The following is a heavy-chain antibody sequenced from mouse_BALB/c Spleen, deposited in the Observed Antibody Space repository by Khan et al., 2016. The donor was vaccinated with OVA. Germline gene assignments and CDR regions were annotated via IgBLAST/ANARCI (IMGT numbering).Heavy chain of an antibody. Sequence: VQLKESGAELVKPGASVKLSCTASGFNIKDTYIHWVKQRPEQGLEWIGRIDPANGNTKYDPKFQGKATITADTSSNTAYLQLSSLTSEDSAVYYCARRRGNYEAYDMDYWGQGTSVTVSS. CDR1: GFNIKDTY. CDR3: ARRRGNYEAYDMDY. J-gene: IGHJ4*01. V-gene: IGHV14-3*02. CDR2: IDPANGNT. D-gene: IGHD2-1*01.